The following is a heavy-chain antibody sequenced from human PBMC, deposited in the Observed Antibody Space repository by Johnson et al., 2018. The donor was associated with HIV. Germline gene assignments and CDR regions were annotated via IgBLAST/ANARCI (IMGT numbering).Heavy chain of an antibody. CDR2: IGTAGDA. CDR1: GFTFSSYD. J-gene: IGHJ3*02. CDR3: AKVVAAYYNFWSGDHPDAFDI. D-gene: IGHD3-3*01. V-gene: IGHV3-13*01. Sequence: VQLVESGGGVVQPGGSLRLSCAASGFTFSSYDMHWVRQTTGKGLEWVSAIGTAGDAYYPGSVKGRFTISSANAKNSLYLQMNSLRAEDTAMYYCAKVVAAYYNFWSGDHPDAFDIWGQGTMVTVSS.